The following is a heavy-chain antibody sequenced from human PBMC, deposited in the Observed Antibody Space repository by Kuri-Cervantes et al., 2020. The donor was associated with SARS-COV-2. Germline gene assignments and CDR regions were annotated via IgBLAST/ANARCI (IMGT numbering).Heavy chain of an antibody. J-gene: IGHJ4*02. D-gene: IGHD3-16*02. V-gene: IGHV1-69*06. CDR2: IIPIFGTA. CDR1: GGTFSSYA. CDR3: ARSAHSSYYFDY. Sequence: SVKVSCKASGGTFSSYAISWVRQAPGQGLEWMGGIIPIFGTANYAQKFQGRVTITADKSTSTAYMELSSLRSEDTAVYYCARSAHSSYYFDYWGQGTLVTVSS.